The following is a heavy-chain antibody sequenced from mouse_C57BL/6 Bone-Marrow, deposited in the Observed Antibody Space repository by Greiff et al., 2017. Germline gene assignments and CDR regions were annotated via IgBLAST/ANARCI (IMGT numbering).Heavy chain of an antibody. D-gene: IGHD2-5*01. Sequence: QVQLQQPGAELVKPGASVKLSCKASGYTFTSYWMHWVKQRPGRGLEWIGRIDPNSGGTKYNEKFKSKATLTVDKPSSTAYMPLSSLTSEDSAVYYCARGAYSNYVFYDMDYWGQGTSVTVSS. J-gene: IGHJ4*01. CDR2: IDPNSGGT. V-gene: IGHV1-72*01. CDR1: GYTFTSYW. CDR3: ARGAYSNYVFYDMDY.